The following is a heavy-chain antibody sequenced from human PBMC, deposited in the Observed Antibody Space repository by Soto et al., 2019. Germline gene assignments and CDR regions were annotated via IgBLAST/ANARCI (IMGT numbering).Heavy chain of an antibody. Sequence: GGSLRLSCAASGFTFSSYSMNWVRQAPGKGLEWVSSISSSSSYIYYADSVKGRFTISRDNAKNSLYLQMNSLRAEDTAVYYCAGDLSRAVKWFGELGSAYFDYWGQGTLVTVSS. V-gene: IGHV3-21*04. CDR2: ISSSSSYI. J-gene: IGHJ4*02. D-gene: IGHD3-10*01. CDR1: GFTFSSYS. CDR3: AGDLSRAVKWFGELGSAYFDY.